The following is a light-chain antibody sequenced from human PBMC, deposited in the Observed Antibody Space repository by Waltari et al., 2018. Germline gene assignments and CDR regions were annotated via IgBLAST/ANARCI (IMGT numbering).Light chain of an antibody. CDR2: GAS. Sequence: SCRASQSVSRTLAWYQQKPGQAPRLLIYGASTRAAGIPDRISGSGSGTDFSLTISRLEPEDFAVYYCQHYVRLPVTFGQGTKVEIK. V-gene: IGKV3-20*01. CDR1: QSVSRT. J-gene: IGKJ1*01. CDR3: QHYVRLPVT.